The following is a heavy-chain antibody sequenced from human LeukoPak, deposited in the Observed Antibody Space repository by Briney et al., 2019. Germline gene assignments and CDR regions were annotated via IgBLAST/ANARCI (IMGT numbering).Heavy chain of an antibody. D-gene: IGHD1-26*01. Sequence: SVKVSCKASGGTFSSYAISWVRQALGQGLDWLGGIIPIFGTANYAQKFQGRVTITADESTSTAYMELSGLRSEDTAVYYCASRGGSYHDAFDIWGQGTMVTVSS. CDR1: GGTFSSYA. CDR2: IIPIFGTA. CDR3: ASRGGSYHDAFDI. J-gene: IGHJ3*02. V-gene: IGHV1-69*13.